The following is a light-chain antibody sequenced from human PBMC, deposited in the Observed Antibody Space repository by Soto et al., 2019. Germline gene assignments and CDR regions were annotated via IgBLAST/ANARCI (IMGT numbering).Light chain of an antibody. V-gene: IGKV3-11*01. CDR1: QSLSSS. J-gene: IGKJ4*01. Sequence: EIVLTQSPTTLSLSPGDRATLSCRASQSLSSSLAWYRHQPGQAPRLLIYDASSRATGIPGRFSGSGSGTHFTLTISSRQPEDFGVYYCQHRSNWPSVTFGGGTKVEIK. CDR3: QHRSNWPSVT. CDR2: DAS.